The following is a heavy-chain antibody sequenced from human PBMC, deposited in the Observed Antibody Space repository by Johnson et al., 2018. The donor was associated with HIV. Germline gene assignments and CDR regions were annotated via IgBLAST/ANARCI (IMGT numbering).Heavy chain of an antibody. D-gene: IGHD3-16*01. V-gene: IGHV3-9*01. J-gene: IGHJ3*01. CDR1: GFTFDDYA. CDR3: VRTSCTGARCLGYDPFDV. Sequence: VESGGGLVQPGRSLRLSCAASGFTFDDYAMHWVRQAPGKGLEWVSVINGDGSRTSYTDSVKGRFTIARDNAKNTLFLEMKSLRAEDTAVYYCVRTSCTGARCLGYDPFDVWGQGTMVTVSS. CDR2: INGDGSRT.